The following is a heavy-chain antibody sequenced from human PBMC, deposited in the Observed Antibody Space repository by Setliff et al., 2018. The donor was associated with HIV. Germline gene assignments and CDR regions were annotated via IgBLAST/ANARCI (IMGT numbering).Heavy chain of an antibody. CDR1: GGSIIDSRYF. J-gene: IGHJ5*01. CDR3: VRHVWSDDFLVPGWFDS. CDR2: VYYSGIT. V-gene: IGHV4-39*01. D-gene: IGHD3-3*01. Sequence: SETLSLTCTVSGGSIIDSRYFWGWIRQPPGKGLEWIGSVYYSGITYYSSSLKSRVTVSVDTSRIQFSLKLTSVTAADTAVYKCVRHVWSDDFLVPGWFDSWSQGTLVTVAS.